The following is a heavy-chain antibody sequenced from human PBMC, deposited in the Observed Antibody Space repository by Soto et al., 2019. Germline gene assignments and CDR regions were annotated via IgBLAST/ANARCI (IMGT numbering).Heavy chain of an antibody. CDR2: ISHLGSQI. J-gene: IGHJ6*02. CDR1: GFNFRDYY. Sequence: NLGRSLRLSCVSSGFNFRDYYMAWIRQATGKGVEWLAYISHLGSQINYAESVKGRFTISRNNAKGSLYLEMNSLSADDSAVYYCARRFSHYYGLEVWGQGTTVTVS. V-gene: IGHV3-11*06. D-gene: IGHD3-3*01. CDR3: ARRFSHYYGLEV.